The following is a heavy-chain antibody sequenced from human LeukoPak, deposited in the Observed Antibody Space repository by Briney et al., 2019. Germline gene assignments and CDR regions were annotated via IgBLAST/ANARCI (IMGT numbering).Heavy chain of an antibody. V-gene: IGHV4-4*09. Sequence: SETLSLTCSVSGGSVNSYYWSWIRQPPGKGLEWIGYTYTTGRTNYNPSLKSRVTISVDTSKNQFSLKLSSVTAADTAVYYCAKILGSGVWYGFDIWGQGTMVTVSS. CDR3: AKILGSGVWYGFDI. J-gene: IGHJ3*02. CDR1: GGSVNSYY. D-gene: IGHD7-27*01. CDR2: TYTTGRT.